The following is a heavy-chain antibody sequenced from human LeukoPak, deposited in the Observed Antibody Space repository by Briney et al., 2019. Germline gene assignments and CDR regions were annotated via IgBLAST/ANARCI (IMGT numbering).Heavy chain of an antibody. J-gene: IGHJ4*02. CDR3: TKHTYGKPFDY. CDR2: IKKDGSEK. V-gene: IGHV3-7*01. Sequence: GGSLRLSCAASGFTFSSNWMSWVRQAPGKGLEWVANIKKDGSEKYYVVSVKGRFTISRDNAKNSLYLQMNSLRVEDTAVYYCTKHTYGKPFDYWGQGTLVTVSS. D-gene: IGHD5-18*01. CDR1: GFTFSSNW.